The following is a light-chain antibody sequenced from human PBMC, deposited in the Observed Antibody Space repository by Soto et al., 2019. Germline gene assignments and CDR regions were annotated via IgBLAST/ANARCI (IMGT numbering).Light chain of an antibody. CDR3: QQHGSSPIT. J-gene: IGKJ5*01. V-gene: IGKV3-20*01. Sequence: EIVLTQSPGTLSLSPGETATLSCRASQTVNSDYLAWFQQRPGQAPRLLIFATSRRATDIPDRFSGSGSGTDFTLTISRLEPEDFAVYYCQQHGSSPITFGQGTRLEIK. CDR2: ATS. CDR1: QTVNSDY.